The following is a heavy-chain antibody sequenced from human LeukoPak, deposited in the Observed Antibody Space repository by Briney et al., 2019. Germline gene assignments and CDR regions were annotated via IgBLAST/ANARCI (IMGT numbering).Heavy chain of an antibody. CDR2: IYYSGST. CDR1: GGSISSYY. D-gene: IGHD3-10*01. CDR3: ARSAIGSGSYLQFDY. V-gene: IGHV4-59*01. Sequence: SQTLSLTCTVSGGSISSYYWSWIRQPPGKGLEWIGYIYYSGSTNYNPSLKSRVTISVDTSKNQFSLKLSSVTAADTAVYYCARSAIGSGSYLQFDYWGQGTLVTVSS. J-gene: IGHJ4*02.